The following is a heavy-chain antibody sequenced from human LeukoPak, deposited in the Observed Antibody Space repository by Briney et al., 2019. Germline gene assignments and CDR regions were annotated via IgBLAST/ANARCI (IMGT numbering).Heavy chain of an antibody. CDR1: GGSISSSSYY. Sequence: PSETLSLTCTVSGGSISSSSYYWGWIRQPPGKGLEWIGSVYYSGSTYYNPSLKSRVTISVDTSKNQFSLKLSSVTAADTAVYYCATGYDILTGYHYWGQGTLVTISS. D-gene: IGHD3-9*01. J-gene: IGHJ4*02. CDR2: VYYSGST. V-gene: IGHV4-39*07. CDR3: ATGYDILTGYHY.